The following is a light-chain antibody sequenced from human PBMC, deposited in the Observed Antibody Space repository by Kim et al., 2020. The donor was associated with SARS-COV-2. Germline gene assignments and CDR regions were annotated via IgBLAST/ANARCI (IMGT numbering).Light chain of an antibody. CDR2: QDS. CDR3: QAWDSSTVV. J-gene: IGLJ2*01. Sequence: VSQGQTASITCSGDKLGDKYACWYQQKPGQSPVLVLYQDSKRPSGIPERFSGSNTGNTATLTISGTQAMDEADYYCQAWDSSTVVFGGGTQLTVL. CDR1: KLGDKY. V-gene: IGLV3-1*01.